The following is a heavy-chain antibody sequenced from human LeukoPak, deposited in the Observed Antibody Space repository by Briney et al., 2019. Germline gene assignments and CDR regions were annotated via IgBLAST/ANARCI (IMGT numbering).Heavy chain of an antibody. Sequence: ASVKVSCKASGYSFTRHGSTWVRQAPGHGLEWMGFINGYNGDTYYERKFRGRVAMTTDRSTSTAYMELASLTSDDTAVYYCARGEAAAGTYSDFWGQGTLVTVSS. J-gene: IGHJ4*02. V-gene: IGHV1-18*01. CDR3: ARGEAAAGTYSDF. D-gene: IGHD6-13*01. CDR2: INGYNGDT. CDR1: GYSFTRHG.